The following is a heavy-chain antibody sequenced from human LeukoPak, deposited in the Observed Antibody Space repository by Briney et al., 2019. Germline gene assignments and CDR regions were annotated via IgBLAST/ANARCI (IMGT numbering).Heavy chain of an antibody. CDR2: MNPNSGNT. CDR1: GYTFTSYD. J-gene: IGHJ4*02. CDR3: ARAQTEVRYFDWAPKHYYFDY. D-gene: IGHD3-9*01. V-gene: IGHV1-8*03. Sequence: ASVKVSCKASGYTFTSYDINWVRQATGQGLEWMGWMNPNSGNTGYAQKFQGRVTITRNTSISTAYMELSSLRSEDTAVYYCARAQTEVRYFDWAPKHYYFDYWGQGTLVTVSS.